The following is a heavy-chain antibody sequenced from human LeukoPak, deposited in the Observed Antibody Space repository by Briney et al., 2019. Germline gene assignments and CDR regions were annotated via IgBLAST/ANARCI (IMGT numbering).Heavy chain of an antibody. CDR1: GVSISSYY. D-gene: IGHD3-16*02. Sequence: PSETLSLTCTVSGVSISSYYWSWIRQPPGKGLEWIGYIYYSGGTNYNPSLKSRVTISVDTSKNQFSLKLSSVTAADTAVFYCARHYVDIRTVGASYYYYGLDVWGQGTTVTVSS. CDR3: ARHYVDIRTVGASYYYYGLDV. CDR2: IYYSGGT. J-gene: IGHJ6*02. V-gene: IGHV4-59*08.